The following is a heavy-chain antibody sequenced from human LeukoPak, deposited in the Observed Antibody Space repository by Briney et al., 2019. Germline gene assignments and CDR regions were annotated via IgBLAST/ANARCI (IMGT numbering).Heavy chain of an antibody. D-gene: IGHD3-10*01. Sequence: GGSLRLTCAASGFTFDDHGMIWVRQCPGKGLEWVSGINENGGSKGYAGSVKGRFTISRDNAKNSLFLHMTTLSVEDTALYYCARGSASHYGAFDVWGQGTMVTVSS. CDR2: INENGGSK. V-gene: IGHV3-20*04. CDR3: ARGSASHYGAFDV. J-gene: IGHJ3*01. CDR1: GFTFDDHG.